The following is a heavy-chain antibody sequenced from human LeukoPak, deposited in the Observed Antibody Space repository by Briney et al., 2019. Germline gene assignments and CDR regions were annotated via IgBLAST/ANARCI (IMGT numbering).Heavy chain of an antibody. CDR1: GDSMNSHY. Sequence: KPSETLSLTCTVSGDSMNSHYWSWIRQPPGKGLEWIGYMYYTGTTNYNPSLKSRVTISIDASKNQFSLKLSSVTAAETAVYYCSRGGSVTYVGGDYWGQGTLVTVSS. D-gene: IGHD4-17*01. J-gene: IGHJ4*02. CDR3: SRGGSVTYVGGDY. V-gene: IGHV4-59*11. CDR2: MYYTGTT.